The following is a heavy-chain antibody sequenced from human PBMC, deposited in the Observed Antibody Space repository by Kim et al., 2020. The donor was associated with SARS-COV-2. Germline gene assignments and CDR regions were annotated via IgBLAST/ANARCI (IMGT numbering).Heavy chain of an antibody. J-gene: IGHJ4*02. CDR1: GFTFSGFE. CDR2: ITSSGSTI. V-gene: IGHV3-48*03. Sequence: GGSLRLSCAASGFTFSGFEMNWVRQAPGKGLECVSYITSSGSTIYYADSVKGRFTISRDNAKNSLYLQMNSLRAEDTAVYYCARIRATIVGHGLLDYWGQGTLVTVSS. CDR3: ARIRATIVGHGLLDY. D-gene: IGHD1-26*01.